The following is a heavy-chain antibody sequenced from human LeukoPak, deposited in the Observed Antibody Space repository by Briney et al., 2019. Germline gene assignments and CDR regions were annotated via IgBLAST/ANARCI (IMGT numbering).Heavy chain of an antibody. D-gene: IGHD4-17*01. CDR2: IYYSGST. CDR3: ARTVTVTTSYFDY. CDR1: GGSISSYY. J-gene: IGHJ4*02. Sequence: PSETLSLTCTVSGGSISSYYWSWIRQPPGKGLERIGYIYYSGSTNYNPSLKSRVTISVDTSKNQFSLKLSSVTAADTAVYYCARTVTVTTSYFDYWGQGTLVTVSS. V-gene: IGHV4-59*01.